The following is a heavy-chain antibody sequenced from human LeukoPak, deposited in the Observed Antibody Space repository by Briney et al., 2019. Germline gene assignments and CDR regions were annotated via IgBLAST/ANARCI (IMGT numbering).Heavy chain of an antibody. V-gene: IGHV3-23*01. CDR2: ISNSGEST. CDR3: AELGITMIGGV. J-gene: IGHJ6*04. Sequence: SGGSMRLSCAASGFTFSSYAMNWVRQAPGKGLEWVSTISNSGESTYYADSVKGRFTISRDNAKNSLYPQMNSLRAEDTAVYYCAELGITMIGGVRGKGTTVTISS. D-gene: IGHD3-10*02. CDR1: GFTFSSYA.